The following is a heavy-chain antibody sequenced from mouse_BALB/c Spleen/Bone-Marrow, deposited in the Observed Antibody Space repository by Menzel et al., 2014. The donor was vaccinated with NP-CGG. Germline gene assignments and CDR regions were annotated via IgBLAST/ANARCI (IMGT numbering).Heavy chain of an antibody. D-gene: IGHD2-4*01. J-gene: IGHJ4*01. Sequence: VQLQQPGAELARPGASVKLSCKASGYTFTGYWMQWVKQRPGQGLEWIGAIYPGDGDTRYTQKFKGKATLTAEKSSSTAYMQLSSLASEDSAVYYCARGNYEGAMDYWGQGTAATVSS. CDR1: GYTFTGYW. CDR3: ARGNYEGAMDY. V-gene: IGHV1-87*01. CDR2: IYPGDGDT.